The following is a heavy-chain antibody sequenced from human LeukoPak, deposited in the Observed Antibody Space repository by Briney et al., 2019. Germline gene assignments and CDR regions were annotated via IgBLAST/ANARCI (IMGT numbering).Heavy chain of an antibody. CDR3: ATFLAYCGGDCYSGLTYFDY. V-gene: IGHV3-23*01. J-gene: IGHJ4*02. D-gene: IGHD2-21*02. Sequence: GGSLRVSCAASGFTFSSYAMSWVRQAPGNGLEWVSAISGSGGSAYYADSVKGRFTISRDNSKNTLYLQMNSLTTEDTAVYYCATFLAYCGGDCYSGLTYFDYWGQGTLVTVSS. CDR2: ISGSGGSA. CDR1: GFTFSSYA.